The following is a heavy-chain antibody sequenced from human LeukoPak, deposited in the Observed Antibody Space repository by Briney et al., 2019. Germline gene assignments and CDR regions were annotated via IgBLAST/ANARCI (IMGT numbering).Heavy chain of an antibody. CDR3: ARDGSSSWGNWFDP. V-gene: IGHV4-38-2*02. J-gene: IGHJ5*02. CDR2: IYHSGST. D-gene: IGHD6-6*01. Sequence: SETLSLTCTVSGYSITSGYYWGWIRQPPGKGLEWIGSIYHSGSTYYNPSLKSRVTISVDTSKNQFSLKLSSVTAADTAVYYCARDGSSSWGNWFDPWGQGTLVTVSS. CDR1: GYSITSGYY.